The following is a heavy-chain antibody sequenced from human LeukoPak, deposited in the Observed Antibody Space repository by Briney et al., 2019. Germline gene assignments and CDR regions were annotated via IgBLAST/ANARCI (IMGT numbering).Heavy chain of an antibody. V-gene: IGHV1-24*01. CDR3: ATPARLGIPFDD. CDR2: FDPEDGET. Sequence: ASVKVSSKVSGYTLTELSIHWVRQAPGKGLEWMGGFDPEDGETMYAQKFQGRITMTEDTSTDTAYMELSSLRSEDTAVYFCATPARLGIPFDDWGQGTLVTVSS. D-gene: IGHD7-27*01. CDR1: GYTLTELS. J-gene: IGHJ4*02.